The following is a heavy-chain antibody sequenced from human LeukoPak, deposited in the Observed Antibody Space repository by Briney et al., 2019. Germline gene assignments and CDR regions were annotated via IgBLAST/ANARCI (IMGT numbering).Heavy chain of an antibody. J-gene: IGHJ3*02. CDR1: GGSFSGYY. V-gene: IGHV4-34*01. CDR2: INHSGST. CDR3: ARQITMIVVVHDAFDI. Sequence: SETLSLTCAVYGGSFSGYYWSWIRQPPGKGLDWIGEINHSGSTNYNPSLKSRVTISVDTSKNQFSLKLSSVTAADTAVYYCARQITMIVVVHDAFDIWGQGTMVTVSS. D-gene: IGHD3-22*01.